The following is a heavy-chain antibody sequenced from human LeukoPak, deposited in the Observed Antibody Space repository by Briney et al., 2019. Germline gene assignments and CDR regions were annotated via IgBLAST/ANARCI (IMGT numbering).Heavy chain of an antibody. D-gene: IGHD2-2*01. V-gene: IGHV4-31*03. CDR2: IYYSGST. Sequence: SETLSLTCTVSGGSISSGGYYWSWIRQHPGKGREWIGYIYYSGSTYYNPSLKSRVTISVYTSKNQFSLKLSSVTAADTAVYYCAREHVVPAAIPRGSYYYYYMDVWGKGTTVTVSS. CDR3: AREHVVPAAIPRGSYYYYYMDV. CDR1: GGSISSGGYY. J-gene: IGHJ6*03.